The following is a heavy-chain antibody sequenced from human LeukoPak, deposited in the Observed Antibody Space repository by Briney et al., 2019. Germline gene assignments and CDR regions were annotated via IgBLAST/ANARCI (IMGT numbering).Heavy chain of an antibody. D-gene: IGHD3-16*02. CDR1: GFTFSSYA. Sequence: GSLRLSCAASGFTFSSYAMSWIRQPPGKGLEWIGEINHSGSTNYNPSLKSRVTISVDTSKNQFSLKLSSVTAADTAVYYCARYPPGLSHAMDVWGQGTTVTVSS. CDR3: ARYPPGLSHAMDV. J-gene: IGHJ6*02. V-gene: IGHV4-34*01. CDR2: INHSGST.